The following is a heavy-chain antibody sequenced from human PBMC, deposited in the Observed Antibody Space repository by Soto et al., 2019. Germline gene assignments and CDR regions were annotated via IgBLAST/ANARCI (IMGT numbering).Heavy chain of an antibody. Sequence: GGSLRLSCAASGFTFDDYAMHWVRQAPGKGLEWVSGISWNSGSIGYADSVKGRFTISRDNAKNSLYLQMNSLRAEDTALYYCAKADFVLVYFDYWGQGTLVTVSS. CDR1: GFTFDDYA. J-gene: IGHJ4*02. V-gene: IGHV3-9*01. CDR2: ISWNSGSI. CDR3: AKADFVLVYFDY. D-gene: IGHD2-8*01.